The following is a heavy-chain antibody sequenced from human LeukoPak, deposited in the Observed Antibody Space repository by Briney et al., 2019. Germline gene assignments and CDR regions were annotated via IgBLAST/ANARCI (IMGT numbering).Heavy chain of an antibody. J-gene: IGHJ4*02. V-gene: IGHV3-66*01. CDR2: IYSGGST. Sequence: GGSLRLSCAASGFTVRNNYMSWVRQAPGKGLEWVSVIYSGGSTYYANSVKGRFTISRDNSKNTLYLQMNSLRAEDTAVYFCATGERMVRGDGVDYWGQGTLVTVSS. D-gene: IGHD3-10*01. CDR3: ATGERMVRGDGVDY. CDR1: GFTVRNNY.